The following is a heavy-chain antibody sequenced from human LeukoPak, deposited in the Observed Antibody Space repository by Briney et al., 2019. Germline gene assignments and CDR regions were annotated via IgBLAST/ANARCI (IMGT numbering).Heavy chain of an antibody. CDR1: GFTFSAYG. CDR3: AKGEGGEQWLVLPY. J-gene: IGHJ4*02. D-gene: IGHD6-19*01. V-gene: IGHV3-30*02. CDR2: IRYDGSSK. Sequence: QPGGSLRLSCVASGFTFSAYGMHWVRQAPGKGLEWVAFIRYDGSSKYNAVSVRGRFTISRDISKNTLYLQMNSLTVEDTAVYYCAKGEGGEQWLVLPYWGQGTLVTVSS.